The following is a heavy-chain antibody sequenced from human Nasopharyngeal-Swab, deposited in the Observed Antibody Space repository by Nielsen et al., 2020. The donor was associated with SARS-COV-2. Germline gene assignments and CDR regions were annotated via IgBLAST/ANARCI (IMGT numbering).Heavy chain of an antibody. J-gene: IGHJ4*02. D-gene: IGHD5-18*01. CDR1: GFTFSSYS. Sequence: GGSLRLSCAASGFTFSSYSMNWVRQAPGKGLEWVSAITSSSTYTYYADSVKGRFTISRDNAKNSLYLQMNSLRDEDTAVYYCARGANTATDYWGQGTLVTVSS. CDR2: ITSSSTYT. V-gene: IGHV3-21*01. CDR3: ARGANTATDY.